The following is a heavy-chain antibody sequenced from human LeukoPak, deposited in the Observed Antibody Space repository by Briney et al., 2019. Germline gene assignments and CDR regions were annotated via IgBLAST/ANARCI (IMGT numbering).Heavy chain of an antibody. D-gene: IGHD3-3*01. Sequence: GGSLRLSCAASGFTFSSYSMNWVRQAPGKGLEWVSSISSSSSYIYYADSVKGRFTISRDNAKNSLYLQMNSLRAEDTAVYYCVKDGLRFSEWSPPLNFWGQGTLVTVSS. V-gene: IGHV3-21*01. J-gene: IGHJ4*02. CDR1: GFTFSSYS. CDR3: VKDGLRFSEWSPPLNF. CDR2: ISSSSSYI.